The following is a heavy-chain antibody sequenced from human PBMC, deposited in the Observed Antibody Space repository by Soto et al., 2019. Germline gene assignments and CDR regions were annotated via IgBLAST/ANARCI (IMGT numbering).Heavy chain of an antibody. Sequence: QVQLVESGGGVVQPGRSLRLSCAASGFTFSSYAMHWVRQAPGKGLEWVAVISYDGSNKYYADSVKGRFTISRDNSKNTLYLQMNSLRAEDTAVYYCARGELLSTLDYWGQGTLVTVSS. CDR3: ARGELLSTLDY. V-gene: IGHV3-30-3*01. J-gene: IGHJ4*02. CDR1: GFTFSSYA. CDR2: ISYDGSNK. D-gene: IGHD1-26*01.